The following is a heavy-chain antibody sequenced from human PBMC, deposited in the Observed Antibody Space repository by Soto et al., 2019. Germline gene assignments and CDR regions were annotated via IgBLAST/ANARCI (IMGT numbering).Heavy chain of an antibody. Sequence: GGSLRLSCAASGCTFSSYAMSWVRQAPGKGLEWVSAISGSGGSTYYADSVKGRFTISRDNSKNTLYLQMNSLRAEDTAVYYCASTVGYYYDSSGYHLDYWGQGTLVTVSS. D-gene: IGHD3-22*01. CDR3: ASTVGYYYDSSGYHLDY. CDR1: GCTFSSYA. J-gene: IGHJ4*02. V-gene: IGHV3-23*01. CDR2: ISGSGGST.